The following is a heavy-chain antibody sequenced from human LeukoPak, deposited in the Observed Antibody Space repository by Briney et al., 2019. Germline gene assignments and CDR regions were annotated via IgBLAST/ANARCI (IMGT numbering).Heavy chain of an antibody. V-gene: IGHV1-18*01. J-gene: IGHJ6*03. CDR2: IRAYNGNT. CDR3: ARGRQYYYYMDV. CDR1: VSTFTSYG. Sequence: ASVKLSCKASVSTFTSYGISWVREGPGQGPGRRGWIRAYNGNTNYAQKLQGRVTMTTDTSTSTAYMELRSLRSDDTAVYYCARGRQYYYYMDVWGKGTTVTISS.